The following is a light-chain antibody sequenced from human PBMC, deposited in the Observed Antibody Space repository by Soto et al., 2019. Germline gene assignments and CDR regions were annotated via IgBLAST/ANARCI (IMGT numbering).Light chain of an antibody. Sequence: DIQMTQSPSTLSASIGDRVTITCRASQSIGSWVAWYQQKPGKAPKLLIYAASTLQSGVPSRFSGSGSGTDFTLTISSLQPEDVAAYYCQKYNSAPLTFGGGTKVDIK. CDR2: AAS. CDR3: QKYNSAPLT. CDR1: QSIGSW. V-gene: IGKV1-5*01. J-gene: IGKJ4*01.